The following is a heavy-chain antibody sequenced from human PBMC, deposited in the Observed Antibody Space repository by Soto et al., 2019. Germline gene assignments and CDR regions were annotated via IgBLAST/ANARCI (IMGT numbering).Heavy chain of an antibody. J-gene: IGHJ4*02. CDR3: ARSDGRY. Sequence: QVQLQESGPGLVKPSETLSLTCTVSGGSISSYYWSWIRQPPGKGLEWIGYIYYSGSTNYNPSLKSRVTISVDTSKNQFSLKLSSVTAADTAVYYCARSDGRYWGQGTLVTVPS. CDR2: IYYSGST. CDR1: GGSISSYY. V-gene: IGHV4-59*01.